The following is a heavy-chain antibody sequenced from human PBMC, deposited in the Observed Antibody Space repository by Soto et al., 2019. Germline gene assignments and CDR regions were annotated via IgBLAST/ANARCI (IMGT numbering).Heavy chain of an antibody. D-gene: IGHD6-25*01. CDR3: AREGYSSVAGFFDY. CDR1: GGSISSYY. CDR2: IYYSGST. V-gene: IGHV4-59*01. Sequence: SETLSLTCTVSGGSISSYYWSWIRQPPGKGLEWIGYIYYSGSTNYNPSLKSRVTISVDTSKNQFSLKLSSVTAADTAVYYCAREGYSSVAGFFDYWGQGTLVTVS. J-gene: IGHJ4*02.